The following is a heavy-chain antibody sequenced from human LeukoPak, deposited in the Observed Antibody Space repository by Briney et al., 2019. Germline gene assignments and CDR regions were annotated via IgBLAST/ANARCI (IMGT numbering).Heavy chain of an antibody. V-gene: IGHV1-69*13. D-gene: IGHD1-26*01. CDR2: IIPIFGTA. J-gene: IGHJ6*02. CDR1: GYTFTSYD. CDR3: ARVGARTPEGMDV. Sequence: ASVKVSCKASGYTFTSYDINWVRQATGQGLEWMGGIIPIFGTANYAQKFQGRVTITADESTSTAYMELSSLRSEDTAVYYCARVGARTPEGMDVWGQGTTVTVSS.